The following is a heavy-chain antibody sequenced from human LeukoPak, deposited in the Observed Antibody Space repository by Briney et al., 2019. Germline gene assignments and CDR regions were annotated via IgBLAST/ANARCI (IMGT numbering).Heavy chain of an antibody. Sequence: SETLSLTCTVSGGSISSYYWSWIRQPPGKGLEWIGYIYYSGSTNYNPSLKSRVTISVDTSKNQFSLKLSSVTAADTAVYYCARVGFGSWNYFDYWGQGTLVTVSS. CDR1: GGSISSYY. J-gene: IGHJ4*02. CDR2: IYYSGST. D-gene: IGHD6-13*01. V-gene: IGHV4-59*01. CDR3: ARVGFGSWNYFDY.